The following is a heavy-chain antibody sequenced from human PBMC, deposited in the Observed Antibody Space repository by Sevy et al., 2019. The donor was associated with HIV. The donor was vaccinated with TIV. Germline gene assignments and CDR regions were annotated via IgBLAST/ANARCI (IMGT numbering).Heavy chain of an antibody. CDR3: VTDPFSVTASNDYMDV. CDR1: GFSFSSYW. D-gene: IGHD2-21*02. Sequence: GGSLRLSCAASGFSFSSYWMSWVRQAPGKGLEWVANIQTDGSDKYYVDSVKGRFTISRDNAANSLYLQMHSLRVEDTAVYYCVTDPFSVTASNDYMDVWGKGTTVTVSS. V-gene: IGHV3-7*01. CDR2: IQTDGSDK. J-gene: IGHJ6*03.